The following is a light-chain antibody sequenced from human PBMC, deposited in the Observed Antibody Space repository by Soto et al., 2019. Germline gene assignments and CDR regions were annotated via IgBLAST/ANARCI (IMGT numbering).Light chain of an antibody. Sequence: QSVLTQPPSVSGAPGQRVTISCTGSSSNIGAGYDVHWYQQLPGTAPKLLIYGNNNRPSGVPDRFSGSKSGTSASLAITGLHADDDDDYCCQSYVSLLSVVFGGGTKLTVL. V-gene: IGLV1-40*01. CDR2: GNN. CDR3: QSYVSLLSVV. CDR1: SSNIGAGYD. J-gene: IGLJ2*01.